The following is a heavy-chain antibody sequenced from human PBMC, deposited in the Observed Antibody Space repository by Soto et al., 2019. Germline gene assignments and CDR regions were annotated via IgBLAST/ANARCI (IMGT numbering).Heavy chain of an antibody. CDR2: IIPIFGTA. V-gene: IGHV1-69*12. J-gene: IGHJ4*02. Sequence: QVQLVQSGAEVKKPGSSVKVSCKASGGTFSSYTINWVRRAPGQGLEWMGGIIPIFGTANYAQKFQGRVTITADESTSTAYMELSSLRSEDTAVYYCARVGADTGIPGDYWGQGTLVTVSS. CDR1: GGTFSSYT. CDR3: ARVGADTGIPGDY. D-gene: IGHD5-18*01.